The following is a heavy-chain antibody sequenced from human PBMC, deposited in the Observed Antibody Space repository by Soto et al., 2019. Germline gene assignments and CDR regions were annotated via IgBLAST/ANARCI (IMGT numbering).Heavy chain of an antibody. CDR2: ISAYNGNT. CDR1: GYTFTSYG. CDR3: ARDSRGRYCSGGSCYRSGY. J-gene: IGHJ4*02. Sequence: ASVKVSFKASGYTFTSYGISWVRQPPGQGLEWMGWISAYNGNTNYAQKLQGRVTMTTDTSTSRAYMELRSLRSDDTAVYYCARDSRGRYCSGGSCYRSGYWGQGTLVTVSS. V-gene: IGHV1-18*04. D-gene: IGHD2-15*01.